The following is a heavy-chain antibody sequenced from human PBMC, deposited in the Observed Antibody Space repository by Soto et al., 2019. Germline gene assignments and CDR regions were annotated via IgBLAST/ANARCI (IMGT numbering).Heavy chain of an antibody. Sequence: EVQLLESGGGLVQPGGSLRLSCAASGFTFSSYAMSWVRQAPGKGLEWVSIISGSGGSTYYADSVKGRFTISRDNSKKTLCLQMNSLTAEDTAVYYCAKHFVNGEVDYWGQGTLVTVSS. V-gene: IGHV3-23*01. J-gene: IGHJ4*02. D-gene: IGHD3-10*01. CDR1: GFTFSSYA. CDR2: ISGSGGST. CDR3: AKHFVNGEVDY.